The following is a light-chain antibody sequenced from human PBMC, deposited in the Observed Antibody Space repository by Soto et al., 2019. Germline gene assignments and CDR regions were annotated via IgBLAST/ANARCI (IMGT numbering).Light chain of an antibody. J-gene: IGKJ1*01. V-gene: IGKV2-28*01. Sequence: DTVMTQSPLSLPVTPGEPASISCWSSQSLLHTDGYNYLDWYLQKSGQSPQLLIYLDSYRASGVPDRFSGSGSRTDFTLKISRVEAEDVGVYYCMQALQTPPTFGQGTKLEI. CDR3: MQALQTPPT. CDR2: LDS. CDR1: QSLLHTDGYNY.